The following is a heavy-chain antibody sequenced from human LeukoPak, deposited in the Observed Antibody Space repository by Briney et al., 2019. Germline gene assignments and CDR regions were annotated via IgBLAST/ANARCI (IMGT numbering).Heavy chain of an antibody. V-gene: IGHV3-7*03. Sequence: GGSLRLSCAASGFTFSNYWMTWVRQAPGTGLEWVANINRDGSERYYGDSVKGRFTISRDDAKSSLYLQMNSLRAEDTAVYYCARRNAMDVWGQGTTVIVFS. J-gene: IGHJ6*02. CDR1: GFTFSNYW. CDR3: ARRNAMDV. CDR2: INRDGSER.